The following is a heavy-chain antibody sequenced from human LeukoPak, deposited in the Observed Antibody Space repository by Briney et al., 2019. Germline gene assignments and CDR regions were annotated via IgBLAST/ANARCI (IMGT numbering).Heavy chain of an antibody. CDR2: IYSGGST. D-gene: IGHD3-22*01. CDR3: AREVYYYDSSGYFNWFDP. CDR1: GFTVSSNY. J-gene: IGHJ5*02. Sequence: GGSLRLSCAASGFTVSSNYMSWVRQAPGKGLERVSVIYSGGSTYYADSVKGRFTISRHNSKNTLYLQMNSLRAEDTAVYYCAREVYYYDSSGYFNWFDPWGQGTLVTVSS. V-gene: IGHV3-53*04.